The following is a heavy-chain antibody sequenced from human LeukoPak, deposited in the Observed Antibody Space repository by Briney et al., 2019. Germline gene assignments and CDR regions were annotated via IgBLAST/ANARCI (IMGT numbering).Heavy chain of an antibody. CDR2: INPSGGST. V-gene: IGHV1-46*01. Sequence: ASVKVSCKASGYTFTGYYMHWVRQAPGQGLEWMGIINPSGGSTSYAQKFQGRVTMTRDTSTSTVYMELSSLRSEDTAVYYCARDRGFYCSGGSCYSTYNWFDPWGQGTLVTVSS. CDR3: ARDRGFYCSGGSCYSTYNWFDP. CDR1: GYTFTGYY. J-gene: IGHJ5*02. D-gene: IGHD2-15*01.